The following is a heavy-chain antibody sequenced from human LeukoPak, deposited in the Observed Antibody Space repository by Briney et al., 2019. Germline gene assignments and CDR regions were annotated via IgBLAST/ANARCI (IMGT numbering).Heavy chain of an antibody. J-gene: IGHJ4*02. CDR2: IYYTGTT. D-gene: IGHD1-1*01. CDR3: ARDSIPVQTGTTP. Sequence: SETLSLTCTVSGGSISSSSYYWGWIRQPPGKGLEWIGSIYYTGTTYYNPSLKNRVNFSVDTSKNQFSLRLSSVTAADTAVYYCARDSIPVQTGTTPWGQGTLVTVSS. V-gene: IGHV4-39*07. CDR1: GGSISSSSYY.